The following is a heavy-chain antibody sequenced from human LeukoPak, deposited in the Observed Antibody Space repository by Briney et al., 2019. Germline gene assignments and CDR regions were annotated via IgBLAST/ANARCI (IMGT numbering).Heavy chain of an antibody. V-gene: IGHV3-7*04. Sequence: GGSLRVSCAASGFTFTSYWMSWVRQAPGKGLEWVANIKQDGSEKYYVDSVKGRFTISRDNAKNSLFLQMNSLRAEDTAVYYCARGEYYYDGGYWGQGTLVTVSS. CDR3: ARGEYYYDGGY. CDR2: IKQDGSEK. D-gene: IGHD3-22*01. J-gene: IGHJ4*02. CDR1: GFTFTSYW.